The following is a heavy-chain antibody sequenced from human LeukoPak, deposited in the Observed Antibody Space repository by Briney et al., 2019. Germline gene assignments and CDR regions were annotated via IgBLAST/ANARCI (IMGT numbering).Heavy chain of an antibody. Sequence: GGSLRISCAVSGFTFSNYAMVWVRQAPGKGLDWVSSISAGGGVTSNADSVKGRFTISRDNSKNTLYLQMNSLRAEDTAMYYCAKAARTTVTYSFDSWGQGTLVTVSS. V-gene: IGHV3-23*01. D-gene: IGHD4-17*01. CDR3: AKAARTTVTYSFDS. J-gene: IGHJ4*02. CDR1: GFTFSNYA. CDR2: ISAGGGVT.